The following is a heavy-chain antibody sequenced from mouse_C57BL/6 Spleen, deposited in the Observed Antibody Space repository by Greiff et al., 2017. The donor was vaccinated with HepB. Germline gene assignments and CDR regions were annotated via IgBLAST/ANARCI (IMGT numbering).Heavy chain of an antibody. D-gene: IGHD1-1*01. CDR3: ARYYGSGAYFDY. Sequence: QVQLQQPGAELVKPGASVKMSCKASGYTFTSYWITWVKQRPGQGLEWIGVIYPGSGSTNYNEKFKSKATLTVDTSSSTAYMQLSSLTSEDSAVYYCARYYGSGAYFDYWGQGTTLTVSS. CDR2: IYPGSGST. V-gene: IGHV1-55*01. CDR1: GYTFTSYW. J-gene: IGHJ2*01.